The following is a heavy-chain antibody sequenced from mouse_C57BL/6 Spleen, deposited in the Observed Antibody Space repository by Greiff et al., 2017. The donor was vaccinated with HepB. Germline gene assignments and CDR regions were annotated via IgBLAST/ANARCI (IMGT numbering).Heavy chain of an antibody. Sequence: VQLQQSGPELVKPGASVKIPCKASGYTFTDYNMDWVKQSHGKSLEWIGDINPNNGGTIYNQKFKGKATLTVDKSSSTAYMELRSLTSEDTAVYYCARGAYGNYPYFDYWGQGTTLTVSS. D-gene: IGHD2-1*01. CDR1: GYTFTDYN. J-gene: IGHJ2*01. CDR3: ARGAYGNYPYFDY. V-gene: IGHV1-18*01. CDR2: INPNNGGT.